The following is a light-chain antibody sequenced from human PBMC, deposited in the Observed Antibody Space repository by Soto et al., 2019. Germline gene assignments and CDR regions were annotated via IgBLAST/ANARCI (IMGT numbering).Light chain of an antibody. CDR2: AAS. V-gene: IGKV1-9*01. J-gene: IGKJ5*01. CDR1: QGINSY. CDR3: RQHNSYPIT. Sequence: SQLTQSPSSLSASVGDRVTITCRASQGINSYLAWYQQKPGKAPKLLIYAASTLQGGVPSRFSGSGSGTDFTLTISSLQPEDFATYYCRQHNSYPITFGQGTRLEIK.